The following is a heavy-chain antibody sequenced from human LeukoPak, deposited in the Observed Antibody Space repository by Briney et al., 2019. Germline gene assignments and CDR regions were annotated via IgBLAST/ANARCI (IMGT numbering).Heavy chain of an antibody. D-gene: IGHD6-13*01. CDR1: GGSFSGSY. CDR3: ARGRIAAATTYYFDY. J-gene: IGHJ4*02. Sequence: SETLSLTCAVYGGSFSGSYWSWIRQPPGKGLEWIGEINHSGSTNYNPSLKSRVTISVDTSKNQFSLKMRSVTAADTAVYYCARGRIAAATTYYFDYWGQGTLVTVSS. CDR2: INHSGST. V-gene: IGHV4-34*01.